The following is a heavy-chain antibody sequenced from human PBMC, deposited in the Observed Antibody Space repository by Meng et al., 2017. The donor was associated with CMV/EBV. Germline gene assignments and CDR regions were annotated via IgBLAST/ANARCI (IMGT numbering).Heavy chain of an antibody. Sequence: GGSLRLSCAASGFTFSSYGMHWVRQAPGKGLEWVAFIRYDGSNKYYADSVKGRFTISRGNSKNTLYLQMNSLRAEDTAVYYCAIGEYDILTGSRPWGQGTLVTVSS. V-gene: IGHV3-30*02. CDR1: GFTFSSYG. CDR2: IRYDGSNK. D-gene: IGHD3-9*01. J-gene: IGHJ5*02. CDR3: AIGEYDILTGSRP.